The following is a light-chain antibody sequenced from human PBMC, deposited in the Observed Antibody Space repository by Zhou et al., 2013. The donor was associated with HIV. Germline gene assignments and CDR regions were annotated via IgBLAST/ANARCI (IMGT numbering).Light chain of an antibody. CDR2: AAS. Sequence: DIQMTQSPSSLSASVGDRVTITCRASQSISSYLNWYQQKPGKAPKLLIYAASSLQSGVPSRLSGSGSGTDFTLTISSLQPEDFATYYCQQSYSTPFTFGPGTKVDLK. CDR1: QSISSY. CDR3: QQSYSTPFT. V-gene: IGKV1-39*01. J-gene: IGKJ3*01.